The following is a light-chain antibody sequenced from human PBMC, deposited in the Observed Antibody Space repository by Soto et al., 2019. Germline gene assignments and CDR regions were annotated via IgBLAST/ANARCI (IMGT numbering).Light chain of an antibody. J-gene: IGKJ1*01. CDR2: GAS. Sequence: VLTQSPGTLSLSPGERATLSCRASQSVSSSFLAWYQQKPGQAPRLLIYGASSRATGIPDRFSGSGSGTDFTLTISKLEPEDFAVYFCQQYGSSPVTFGQGTKVEIK. V-gene: IGKV3-20*01. CDR1: QSVSSSF. CDR3: QQYGSSPVT.